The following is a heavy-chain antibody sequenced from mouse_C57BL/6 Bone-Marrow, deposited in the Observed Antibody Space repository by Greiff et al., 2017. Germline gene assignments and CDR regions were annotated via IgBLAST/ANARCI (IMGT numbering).Heavy chain of an antibody. J-gene: IGHJ3*01. CDR2: IDPSASET. CDR1: GYTFTSYW. D-gene: IGHD4-1*01. CDR3: ARRGLTGTYWFAY. V-gene: IGHV1-52*01. Sequence: VQLQQSGAELVRPGSSVKLSCKASGYTFTSYWMHWVKQRPIQGLEWIGNIDPSASETHYNQKFKDKATLTVDKSSSTAYMQRSSLTSEDSAVYYCARRGLTGTYWFAYWGQGTLVTVSA.